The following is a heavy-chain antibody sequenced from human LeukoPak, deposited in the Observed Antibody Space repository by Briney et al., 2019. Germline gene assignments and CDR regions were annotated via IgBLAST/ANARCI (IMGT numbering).Heavy chain of an antibody. D-gene: IGHD1-7*01. CDR1: GYTLTELS. CDR2: FDPEDGET. CDR3: ASLGGITGTTWAWEFDS. V-gene: IGHV1-24*01. J-gene: IGHJ4*02. Sequence: GASVKVSCKVSGYTLTELSMHWVRQAPGKGLEWMGGFDPEDGETIYAQKFQGRVTMTEDTSTDTAYMELSSLRSDDTAVYYCASLGGITGTTWAWEFDSGGQGTLVTVSS.